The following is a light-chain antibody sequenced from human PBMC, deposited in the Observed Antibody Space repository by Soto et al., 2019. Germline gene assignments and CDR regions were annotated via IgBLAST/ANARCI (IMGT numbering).Light chain of an antibody. V-gene: IGKV1-5*01. CDR2: DAS. CDR1: QSISSW. CDR3: QQYNSYSWT. J-gene: IGKJ1*01. Sequence: DIQMTQSPSTLSASVGDRVTITCRASQSISSWLAWYQQKPGKAPKLLIYDASSLESGVPSRFSGSGSGTAFTLTISSLQPDDFATYSCQQYNSYSWTFGQGTKVEIK.